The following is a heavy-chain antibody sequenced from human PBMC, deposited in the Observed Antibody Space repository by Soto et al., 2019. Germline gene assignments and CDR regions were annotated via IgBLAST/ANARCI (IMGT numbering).Heavy chain of an antibody. D-gene: IGHD6-19*01. V-gene: IGHV2-70*01. Sequence: SGPTLVNPTQTLTLTCTFSGFSLSTSGMCVSWIRQPPGKALEWLALIDWDDDKYYSTSLKTRLTISKDTFKNQVVLTMTNMDPVDTATYYCARKRVAGTTFDYYYGMDVWGQGTTVTVSS. CDR3: ARKRVAGTTFDYYYGMDV. CDR1: GFSLSTSGMC. CDR2: IDWDDDK. J-gene: IGHJ6*02.